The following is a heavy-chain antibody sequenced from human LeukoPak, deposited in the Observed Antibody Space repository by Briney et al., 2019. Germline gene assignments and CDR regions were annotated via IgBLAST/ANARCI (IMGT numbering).Heavy chain of an antibody. Sequence: SETLSLTCTVSGGSISSSSYYWGWIRQPPGKGLEWIGSIYYSGSTYHNPSLKSRVTISVDTSKNQFSLKLSSVTAADTAVYYCARHSAGRITMIVVVPDDAFDIWGQGTMVTVSS. J-gene: IGHJ3*02. CDR2: IYYSGST. V-gene: IGHV4-39*01. D-gene: IGHD3-22*01. CDR3: ARHSAGRITMIVVVPDDAFDI. CDR1: GGSISSSSYY.